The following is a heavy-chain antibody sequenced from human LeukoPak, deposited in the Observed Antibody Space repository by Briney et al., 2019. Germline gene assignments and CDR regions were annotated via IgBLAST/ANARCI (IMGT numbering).Heavy chain of an antibody. CDR3: ARQSGNYDSGGYYDVYFDY. D-gene: IGHD3-22*01. Sequence: GGSLRLSCAASGFTFSSYWMSWVRQAPGKGLEWVANIKQDGSEKYYADSVKGRFTISRDNAKNSLYLQMNSLRAEDTAVYYCARQSGNYDSGGYYDVYFDYWGQGALVTVSS. J-gene: IGHJ4*02. CDR2: IKQDGSEK. CDR1: GFTFSSYW. V-gene: IGHV3-7*01.